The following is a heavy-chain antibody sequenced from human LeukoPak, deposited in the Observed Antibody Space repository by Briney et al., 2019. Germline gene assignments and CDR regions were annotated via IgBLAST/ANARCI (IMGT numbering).Heavy chain of an antibody. CDR2: IRSKGNSYAT. Sequence: GGSLRLSCAASGFSFSDSTILWVRQASGTGLEWVARIRSKGNSYATSYAASVKGRFTISRDDSKNTAYLQINSLKTEDSAIYYCTARSDTYGHFDYWGQGTLVTVSS. J-gene: IGHJ4*02. V-gene: IGHV3-73*01. D-gene: IGHD5-18*01. CDR3: TARSDTYGHFDY. CDR1: GFSFSDST.